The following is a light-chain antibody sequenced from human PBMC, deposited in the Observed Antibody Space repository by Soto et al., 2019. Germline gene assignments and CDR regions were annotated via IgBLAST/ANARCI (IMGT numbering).Light chain of an antibody. Sequence: EIVLTHSPATLSVSPGERATLSCRASQSVSGDLAWYHHKPGQAPRLLIYDASNRATGIPDRFSGSGSGTDFTLTISRLEPEDFAVYYCQQYGSSGTFGQGTKVDI. CDR1: QSVSGD. J-gene: IGKJ1*01. V-gene: IGKV3-20*01. CDR3: QQYGSSGT. CDR2: DAS.